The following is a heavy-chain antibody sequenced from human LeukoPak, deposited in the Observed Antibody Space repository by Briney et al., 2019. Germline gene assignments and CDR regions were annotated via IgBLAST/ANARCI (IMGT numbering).Heavy chain of an antibody. V-gene: IGHV3-7*03. Sequence: PGGSLRLSCVASGLTLSDWWMTWVRQAPGRGLEWVASVKKGGRETYYVDSVKGRFTISRDNAKNSLYLQMNSLRVEDTAVYFCARGHLGLGLWGQGATVTVSS. CDR3: ARGHLGLGL. D-gene: IGHD3-16*01. CDR2: VKKGGRET. J-gene: IGHJ6*02. CDR1: GLTLSDWW.